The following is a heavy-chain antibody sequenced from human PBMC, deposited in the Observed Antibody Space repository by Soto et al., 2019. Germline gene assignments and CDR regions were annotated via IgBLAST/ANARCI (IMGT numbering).Heavy chain of an antibody. J-gene: IGHJ6*02. D-gene: IGHD1-1*01. CDR2: IRPDGSNT. Sequence: SGGSLRLSCVPSGFLFRSYWMHWVRQTPAKGLVWVSEIRPDGSNTNYADSVRGRFTMSRDNAKNALYLQMNSLRVEDTGVYYCVRGTSAWKGVDVWGQGTTVTVSS. V-gene: IGHV3-74*01. CDR3: VRGTSAWKGVDV. CDR1: GFLFRSYW.